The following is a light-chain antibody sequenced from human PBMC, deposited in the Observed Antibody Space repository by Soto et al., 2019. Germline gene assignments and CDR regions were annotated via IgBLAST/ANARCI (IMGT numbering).Light chain of an antibody. J-gene: IGKJ1*01. V-gene: IGKV1-5*01. CDR1: QDISTF. CDR2: AAS. CDR3: QQRNGYSERM. Sequence: DIQMTQSPSTLSASVGDRVTISCRSSQDISTFLAWYQQKPGKAPKLLIYAASNLQSGVSSRFSGSGSGTEFTLTISSLQPDDFATYYCQQRNGYSERMFGQGTQVDIK.